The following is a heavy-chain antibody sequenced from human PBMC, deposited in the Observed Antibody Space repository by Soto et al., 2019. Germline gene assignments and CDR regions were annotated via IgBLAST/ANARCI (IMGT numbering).Heavy chain of an antibody. CDR3: TLYYYDSSGYYHTGKSRYYYYGMDV. D-gene: IGHD3-22*01. V-gene: IGHV3-73*01. CDR1: GFTFSGSA. J-gene: IGHJ6*02. CDR2: IRSKANSYAT. Sequence: AGGSLRLSCAASGFTFSGSAMHWVRQASGKGLEWVGRIRSKANSYATAYAASVKGRFTISRDDSKNTAYLQMNSLKTEDTAVYYCTLYYYDSSGYYHTGKSRYYYYGMDVWGQGTTVTVSS.